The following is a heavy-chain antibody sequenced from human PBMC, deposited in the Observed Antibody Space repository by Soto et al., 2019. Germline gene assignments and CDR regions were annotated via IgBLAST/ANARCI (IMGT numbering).Heavy chain of an antibody. CDR3: ARDQSSSVVY. CDR2: ISAYNGNT. D-gene: IGHD6-6*01. V-gene: IGHV1-18*01. CDR1: GYTFTSYG. J-gene: IGHJ4*02. Sequence: ASVKVSCKASGYTFTSYGISWVRQAPGQGLEWMGWISAYNGNTNYAQKFQGRVTITADKSTSTAYMELSSLRSEDTAVYYCARDQSSSVVYWGQGTLVTVSS.